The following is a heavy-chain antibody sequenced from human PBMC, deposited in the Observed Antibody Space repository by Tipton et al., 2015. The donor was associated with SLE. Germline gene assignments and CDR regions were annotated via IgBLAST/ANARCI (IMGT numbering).Heavy chain of an antibody. V-gene: IGHV3-74*01. J-gene: IGHJ6*03. CDR3: ARGWELGSYYNMDV. Sequence: SLRLSCAASGFSFSSSWMHWVRQVPGEGLVWVSCINSDGSSTYYTDSVRGRLTISRDNAKNTLYLQMNSLRAEDTAVYYCARGWELGSYYNMDVWGKGTTATGCS. CDR1: GFSFSSSW. D-gene: IGHD3-10*01. CDR2: INSDGSST.